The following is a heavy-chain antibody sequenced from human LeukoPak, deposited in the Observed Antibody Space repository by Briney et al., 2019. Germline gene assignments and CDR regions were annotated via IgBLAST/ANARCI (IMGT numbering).Heavy chain of an antibody. V-gene: IGHV4-38-2*01. Sequence: SETLSLTCAVSGYSISSGYYWGWIRQPPGKGLGWIGSIYHSGSTYYNPSLKSRVTISVDTSKNQFSLKLSSVTAADTAVYYCARIITMIVVFQNWGQGTLVTVSS. CDR1: GYSISSGYY. CDR2: IYHSGST. D-gene: IGHD3-22*01. CDR3: ARIITMIVVFQN. J-gene: IGHJ4*02.